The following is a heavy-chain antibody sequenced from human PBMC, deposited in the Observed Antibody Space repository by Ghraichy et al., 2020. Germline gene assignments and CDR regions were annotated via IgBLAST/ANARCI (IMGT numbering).Heavy chain of an antibody. CDR3: AREQPKDARGLDY. D-gene: IGHD1-1*01. J-gene: IGHJ4*02. CDR2: IYTSGST. V-gene: IGHV4-61*02. CDR1: GGSISSGSYY. Sequence: SETLSLTCTVSGGSISSGSYYWSWIRQPAGKGLEWIGRIYTSGSTNTNPSLSSRVTISVDTSTNQFSLKLSPVTAADTAVYNCAREQPKDARGLDYWGQGTLVTVSS.